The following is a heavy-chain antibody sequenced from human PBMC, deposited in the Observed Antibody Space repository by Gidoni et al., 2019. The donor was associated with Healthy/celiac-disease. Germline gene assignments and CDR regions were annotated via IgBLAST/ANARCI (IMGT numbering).Heavy chain of an antibody. CDR3: ARARYSYGIRSHFDY. CDR2: IYYSGSN. CDR1: GGSISSYY. Sequence: QVQLQESGPGLVKPSETLSLTCTVSGGSISSYYWSWIRQPPGKGLEWIGYIYYSGSNNYNPSLKSRVTISVDTSKNQFSLKLSSVTAADTAVYYCARARYSYGIRSHFDYWGQGTLVTVSS. V-gene: IGHV4-59*01. D-gene: IGHD5-18*01. J-gene: IGHJ4*02.